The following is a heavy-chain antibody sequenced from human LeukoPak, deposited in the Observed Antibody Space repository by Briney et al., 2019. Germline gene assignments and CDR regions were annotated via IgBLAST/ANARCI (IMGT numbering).Heavy chain of an antibody. D-gene: IGHD5-12*01. CDR2: INPNSGGT. Sequence: ASVKVSCKASGYTFTGYYMYWVRQAPGQGLEWMGWINPNSGGTNYAQKFQGRVTVTRDTSISTVYMELSRLRSDDTAVYYCARGGGYSAYAAGYWGQGTLVTVSS. V-gene: IGHV1-2*02. J-gene: IGHJ4*02. CDR1: GYTFTGYY. CDR3: ARGGGYSAYAAGY.